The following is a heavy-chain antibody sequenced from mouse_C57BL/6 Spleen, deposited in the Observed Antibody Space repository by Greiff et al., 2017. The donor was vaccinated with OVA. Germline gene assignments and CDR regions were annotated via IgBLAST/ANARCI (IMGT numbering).Heavy chain of an antibody. CDR3: AREETGTPMDY. Sequence: VQLQQSGAELARPGASVKLSCKASGYTFTSYGISWVKQRTGQGLEWIGEIYPRSGNTYYNEKFKGKATLTADKSSSTAYMELRSLTSEDSAVYFCAREETGTPMDYWGQGTSVTVSS. D-gene: IGHD4-1*01. CDR2: IYPRSGNT. V-gene: IGHV1-81*01. J-gene: IGHJ4*01. CDR1: GYTFTSYG.